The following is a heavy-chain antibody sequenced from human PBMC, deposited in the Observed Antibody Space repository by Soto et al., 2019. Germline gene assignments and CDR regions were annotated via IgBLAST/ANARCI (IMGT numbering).Heavy chain of an antibody. CDR2: IYYSGST. Sequence: SETLSLTCTVSGGSISSYYWSWIRQPPGKGLEWIGYIYYSGSTNYNPSLKSRVTISVDTSKNQFSLKLSSVTAADTDVYYCARATGDCSGGSCYYYFDYWGQGTLVTVSS. V-gene: IGHV4-59*01. CDR1: GGSISSYY. D-gene: IGHD2-15*01. CDR3: ARATGDCSGGSCYYYFDY. J-gene: IGHJ4*02.